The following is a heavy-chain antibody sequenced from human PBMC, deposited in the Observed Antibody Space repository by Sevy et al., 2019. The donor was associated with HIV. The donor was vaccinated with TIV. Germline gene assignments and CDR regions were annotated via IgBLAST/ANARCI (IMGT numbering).Heavy chain of an antibody. V-gene: IGHV1-18*01. D-gene: IGHD3-22*01. CDR1: GYTFTSYG. Sequence: ASVKVSCKASGYTFTSYGISWVRQAPGQGLEWMGWLSAYNGNTNYAQKLQGRVTMTTDTSTSTAYMELRSLRSDDTAVYYCARALNDDYDSSGYLWYFDYWGQRTLVTVSS. J-gene: IGHJ4*02. CDR2: LSAYNGNT. CDR3: ARALNDDYDSSGYLWYFDY.